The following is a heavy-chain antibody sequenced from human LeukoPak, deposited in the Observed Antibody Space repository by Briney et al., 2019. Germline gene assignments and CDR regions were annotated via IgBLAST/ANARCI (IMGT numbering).Heavy chain of an antibody. D-gene: IGHD3-3*01. Sequence: SVKVSCKASGGTFSSYAISWVRQAPGQGLEWMGGIIPIFGTANYAQKFHGRVTITTDESTSTAYMELSSLRSEDTAVYYCARGLLEWLYFDYWGQGTLVTVSS. J-gene: IGHJ4*02. CDR2: IIPIFGTA. CDR3: ARGLLEWLYFDY. CDR1: GGTFSSYA. V-gene: IGHV1-69*05.